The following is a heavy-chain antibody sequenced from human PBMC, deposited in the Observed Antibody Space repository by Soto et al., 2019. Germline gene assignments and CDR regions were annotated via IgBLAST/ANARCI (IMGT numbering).Heavy chain of an antibody. J-gene: IGHJ4*02. V-gene: IGHV3-64*04. CDR3: AREPYDILTGYYSN. Sequence: GGSLRLSCAASGFTFSSYAMHWVRQAPGKGLEYVSAISHNAGGTYYADSVKGRFTISRDNAKNSLYLQMNGLRAEDTAVYYCAREPYDILTGYYSNWGQGTLVTVSS. CDR2: ISHNAGGT. CDR1: GFTFSSYA. D-gene: IGHD3-9*01.